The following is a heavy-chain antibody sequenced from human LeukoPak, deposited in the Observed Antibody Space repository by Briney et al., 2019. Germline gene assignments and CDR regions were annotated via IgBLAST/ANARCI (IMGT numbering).Heavy chain of an antibody. CDR3: ARDRRLGTAWYIWN. V-gene: IGHV3-53*01. CDR1: GFTVSRNY. CDR2: IYSAGDT. Sequence: PGGSLRLSCAVSGFTVSRNYMSWVRQAPGRGLEWVSIIYSAGDTYYADSVKGRFTISRDNSNNTLYPQMNNLRAEDSAVYFCARDRRLGTAWYIWNWGQGTLVAVSS. J-gene: IGHJ4*02. D-gene: IGHD1-1*01.